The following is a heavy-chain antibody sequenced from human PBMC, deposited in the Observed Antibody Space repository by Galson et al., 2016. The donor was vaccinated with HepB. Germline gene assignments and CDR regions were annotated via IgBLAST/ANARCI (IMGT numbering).Heavy chain of an antibody. V-gene: IGHV3-48*04. CDR3: ARDTGVVPCFDP. CDR1: GFTFSAYS. J-gene: IGHJ5*02. Sequence: SLRLSCAASGFTFSAYSMNWVRQAPGKGLEWVSYIASNRRTIYYADSVKGRFTISRDNAKNSLYVQMDSPRAEDTAVYFCARDTGVVPCFDPWGQGTLVTVSS. CDR2: IASNRRTI. D-gene: IGHD2-15*01.